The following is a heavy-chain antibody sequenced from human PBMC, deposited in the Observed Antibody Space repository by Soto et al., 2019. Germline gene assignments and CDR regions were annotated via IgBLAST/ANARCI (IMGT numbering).Heavy chain of an antibody. D-gene: IGHD2-2*01. J-gene: IGHJ4*02. CDR3: PRVPDC. CDR1: GVSISTADYY. Sequence: LSLTCTVTGVSISTADYYWSWIRQHPGKGLEWIGYIYHSGSTYYNPSLKSRVTISVDRSKNEFSLKLSSVTAADTAVYYCPRVPDCWGQGTPVIVSS. CDR2: IYHSGST. V-gene: IGHV4-30-4*08.